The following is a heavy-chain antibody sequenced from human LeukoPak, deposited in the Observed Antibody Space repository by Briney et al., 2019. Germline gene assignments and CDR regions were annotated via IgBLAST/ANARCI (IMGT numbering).Heavy chain of an antibody. CDR1: GGSISSSSYY. D-gene: IGHD3-3*01. CDR3: ASRSSIWSGYQDTLYYFDS. V-gene: IGHV4-39*07. CDR2: IYYSGST. Sequence: SETLSLTCTVSGGSISSSSYYWGWIRQPPGKGLEWIGSIYYSGSTYYNPSLKSRVTISVDTSKNQFSLKLSSVTAADTAVYYCASRSSIWSGYQDTLYYFDSRGQGTLVTVSS. J-gene: IGHJ4*02.